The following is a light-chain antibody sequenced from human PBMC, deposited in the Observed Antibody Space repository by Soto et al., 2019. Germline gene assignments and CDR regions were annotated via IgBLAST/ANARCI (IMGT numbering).Light chain of an antibody. CDR2: GAS. J-gene: IGKJ1*01. CDR3: QQYKSYS. Sequence: DIQMTQSPSTLSASVGDRVTITCRASQSISSWLAWYQQKPGKAPNLLIYGASTLESGVPSRFGGSGSGTEFTITISSLQPDDFATYYCQQYKSYSVGQGTKVDIK. V-gene: IGKV1-5*01. CDR1: QSISSW.